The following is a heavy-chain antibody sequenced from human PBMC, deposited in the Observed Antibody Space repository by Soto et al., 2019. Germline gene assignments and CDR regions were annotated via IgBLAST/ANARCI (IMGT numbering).Heavy chain of an antibody. J-gene: IGHJ4*02. V-gene: IGHV3-21*01. CDR2: ISSSSSYI. D-gene: IGHD2-15*01. CDR1: GFTFSSYS. CDR3: AKLFREPQYYFDY. Sequence: GGSLRLSCAASGFTFSSYSMNWVRQGPGKGLEWVSSISSSSSYIYYADSVKGRFTISRDNAKNSLYLQMNSLRAEDTAVYYCAKLFREPQYYFDYWGQGTLVTVSS.